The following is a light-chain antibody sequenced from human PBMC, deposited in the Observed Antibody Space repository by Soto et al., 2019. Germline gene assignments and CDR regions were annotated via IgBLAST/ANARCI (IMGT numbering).Light chain of an antibody. V-gene: IGKV3-15*01. CDR2: GAS. CDR1: QSISSN. CDR3: QQYNNWPQP. J-gene: IGKJ1*01. Sequence: ETFMAQGRATLSVSTVERATLSCMASQSISSNLAWYQQKPGQVPRLLIYGASTRATDIPARFSGSGSGTEFTLTISSLQSEDFAEYHCQQYNNWPQPFGQGTKVAI.